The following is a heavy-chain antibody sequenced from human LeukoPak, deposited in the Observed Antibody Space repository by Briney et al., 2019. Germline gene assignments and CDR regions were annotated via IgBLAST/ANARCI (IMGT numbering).Heavy chain of an antibody. Sequence: PGGSLRLSCADSGFLFSNSWMAWVRQAPGRGLEWLANINQDGSAKTCVDSGKGRFTISRDNAKNSLYLQMNSLRAEDTAMYYCARDSGYNAFDYWGQGTLVTVSS. J-gene: IGHJ4*02. D-gene: IGHD5-12*01. CDR1: GFLFSNSW. V-gene: IGHV3-7*05. CDR2: INQDGSAK. CDR3: ARDSGYNAFDY.